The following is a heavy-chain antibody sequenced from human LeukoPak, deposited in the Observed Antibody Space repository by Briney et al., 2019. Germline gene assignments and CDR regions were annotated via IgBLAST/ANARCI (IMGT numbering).Heavy chain of an antibody. J-gene: IGHJ3*02. CDR1: GGSISSYY. CDR3: ARGTDSGGWQGVDAFDI. V-gene: IGHV4-59*01. Sequence: SETLSLTCTVSGGSISSYYWSWIRQPPGKGLEWIGYIYYSGSTNYNPSLKSRVTISVDTSKNQFSLKLSSVTAADTAVYYCARGTDSGGWQGVDAFDIWGQGTMVTVSS. CDR2: IYYSGST. D-gene: IGHD6-19*01.